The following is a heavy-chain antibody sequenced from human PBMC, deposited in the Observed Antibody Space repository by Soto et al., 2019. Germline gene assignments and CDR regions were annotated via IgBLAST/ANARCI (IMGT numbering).Heavy chain of an antibody. Sequence: EVQLVESGGGLVKPGGSLRLSCAASGFTFSNAWMNWVRQAPGKGLEWVGRIKSKTDGGTTDYAAPVKGRFTISRDDSKNTLYLKRNSLKTEDTAVYYCTTDPSGIQLGLGDAFDIWGQGTMVTVSS. CDR2: IKSKTDGGTT. CDR3: TTDPSGIQLGLGDAFDI. D-gene: IGHD5-18*01. CDR1: GFTFSNAW. J-gene: IGHJ3*02. V-gene: IGHV3-15*07.